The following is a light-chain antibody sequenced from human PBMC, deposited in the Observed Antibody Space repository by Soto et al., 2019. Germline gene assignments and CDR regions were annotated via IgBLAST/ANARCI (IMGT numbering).Light chain of an antibody. Sequence: EIGLTQSPATLSLSPGERATLSCRASQSVSSYLAWYQQRPAQAPRLLIFDTSNRATDIPARFSGSGSGTDFTLTISGLEPEDFAVYYCQQRTNRPPITFGQGTRLEIK. V-gene: IGKV3-11*01. CDR3: QQRTNRPPIT. CDR1: QSVSSY. CDR2: DTS. J-gene: IGKJ5*01.